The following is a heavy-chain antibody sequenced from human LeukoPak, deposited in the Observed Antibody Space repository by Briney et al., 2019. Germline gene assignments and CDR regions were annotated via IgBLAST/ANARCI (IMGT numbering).Heavy chain of an antibody. D-gene: IGHD3-10*01. CDR3: ARHPWFGVYYFDY. V-gene: IGHV5-51*01. CDR1: GYSFTSYW. Sequence: GESLKISCKGSGYSFTSYWIGWVRHMPGKGLEWMGIIYPGDSDTRYSPSFQGQGTISADKSISTAYLQWSSLKASDTAMYYCARHPWFGVYYFDYWGQGTLVTVSS. CDR2: IYPGDSDT. J-gene: IGHJ4*02.